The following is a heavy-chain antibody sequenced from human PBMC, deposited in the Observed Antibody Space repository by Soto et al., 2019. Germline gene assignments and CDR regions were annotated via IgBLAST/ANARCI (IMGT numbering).Heavy chain of an antibody. J-gene: IGHJ5*02. V-gene: IGHV4-59*01. CDR1: GGSISSYY. CDR3: ARSAPLGYCSSTSCFIEYNWFDP. Sequence: SETLSLTCTVSGGSISSYYWSWIRQPPGKGLEWIGYIYYSGSTNYNPSLKSRVTISVDTSKNQFSLKLSSVTAADTAVYYCARSAPLGYCSSTSCFIEYNWFDPWGQGTLVTVSS. D-gene: IGHD2-2*01. CDR2: IYYSGST.